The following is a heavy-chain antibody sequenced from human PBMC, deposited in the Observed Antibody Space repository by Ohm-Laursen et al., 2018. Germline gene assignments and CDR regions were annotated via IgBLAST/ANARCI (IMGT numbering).Heavy chain of an antibody. CDR2: ISYDGGNK. CDR3: ARDSSQHLYYNYGMDV. CDR1: GFTLRDHG. V-gene: IGHV3-30*03. J-gene: IGHJ6*02. Sequence: SLRLSCAASGFTLRDHGMHWVRQAPGKGLEWVSLISYDGGNKYYIDSVKGRFAISRDNSGNTVTLQMDNLRVGDTGIYFCARDSSQHLYYNYGMDVWGQGTTVTVSS. D-gene: IGHD2-2*01.